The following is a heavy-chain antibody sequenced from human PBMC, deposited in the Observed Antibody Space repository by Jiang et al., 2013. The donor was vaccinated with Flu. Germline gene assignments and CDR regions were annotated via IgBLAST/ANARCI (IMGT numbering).Heavy chain of an antibody. CDR3: ARGRRDGYNLDAFDI. J-gene: IGHJ3*02. V-gene: IGHV4-34*01. D-gene: IGHD5-24*01. Sequence: LLKPSETLSLTCAVYGGSFSGYYWSWIRQPPGKGLEWIGEINHSGSTNYNPSLKSRVTISVDTSKNQFSLKLSSVTAADTAVYYCARGRRDGYNLDAFDIWGQGTMVTVSS. CDR2: INHSGST. CDR1: GGSFSGYY.